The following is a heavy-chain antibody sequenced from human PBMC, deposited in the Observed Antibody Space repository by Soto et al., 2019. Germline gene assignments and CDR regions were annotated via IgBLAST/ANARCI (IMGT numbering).Heavy chain of an antibody. V-gene: IGHV3-73*01. D-gene: IGHD4-17*01. CDR2: IRSKANSYAT. CDR1: GFTFSGSA. Sequence: EVQLVESGGGLVQPGGSLKLSCAASGFTFSGSAMHWVRQASGKGLEWVGRIRSKANSYATAYAASVKGRFTISRDDSKNTAYLQRNSLKTEDTAVYYCTRRHDYGDYAGDYYYGMDVWGQGTTVTVSS. CDR3: TRRHDYGDYAGDYYYGMDV. J-gene: IGHJ6*02.